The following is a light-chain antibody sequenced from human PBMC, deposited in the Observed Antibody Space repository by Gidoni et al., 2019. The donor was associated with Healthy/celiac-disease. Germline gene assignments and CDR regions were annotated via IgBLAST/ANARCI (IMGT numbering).Light chain of an antibody. CDR2: WAS. Sequence: DIVMTQSPDSLAVSLGERATINNKNYLAWYQQKPGQPPKLLIYWASTRESGVPDRFSGSGSGTDDTLTISSLQAEDVAVYYCQQYYSTPPLTFGGGTKVEIK. CDR1: KNY. V-gene: IGKV4-1*01. CDR3: QQYYSTPPLT. J-gene: IGKJ4*01.